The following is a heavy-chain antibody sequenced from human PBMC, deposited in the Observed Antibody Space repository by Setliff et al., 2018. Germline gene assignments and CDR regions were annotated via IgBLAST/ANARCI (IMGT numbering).Heavy chain of an antibody. J-gene: IGHJ3*02. D-gene: IGHD1-26*01. Sequence: SETLSLTCTVSGGSINNYHWNWIRQPPGKGLEWIGYVGYNGNTHYNPSLNSRVTMLVDTSKNQFSLKLTSVSAADTAVYYCARWGENSGRPDWRAFDIWGQGTMVTVSS. V-gene: IGHV4-59*01. CDR3: ARWGENSGRPDWRAFDI. CDR1: GGSINNYH. CDR2: VGYNGNT.